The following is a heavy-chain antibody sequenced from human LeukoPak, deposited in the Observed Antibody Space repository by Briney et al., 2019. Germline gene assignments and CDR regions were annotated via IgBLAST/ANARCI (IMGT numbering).Heavy chain of an antibody. Sequence: ASVKVSCKASGYTFTSYGISWVRQAPGQGLEWMGWISAYNGNTNYAQKRQGRVTMTTDTCTSTAYVELRSLRSDDTAVYYCARYKPQTYYYDSSGPGGAFDIWGQGTMVTVSS. CDR1: GYTFTSYG. CDR3: ARYKPQTYYYDSSGPGGAFDI. CDR2: ISAYNGNT. D-gene: IGHD3-22*01. J-gene: IGHJ3*02. V-gene: IGHV1-18*01.